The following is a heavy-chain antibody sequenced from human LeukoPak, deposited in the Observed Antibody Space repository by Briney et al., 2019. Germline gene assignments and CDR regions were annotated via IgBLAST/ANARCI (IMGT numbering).Heavy chain of an antibody. Sequence: GGSLRLFCAASRFTFSIYWMTWVRQAPGKGLEWVASIKQDGSGKYYVDSVKGRFTISRDNAKNSLYLQMNSLRAEDTALYYCARDLYYYGNSAGPDAFDIWGRGTMVTVSS. CDR3: ARDLYYYGNSAGPDAFDI. CDR1: RFTFSIYW. J-gene: IGHJ3*02. CDR2: IKQDGSGK. V-gene: IGHV3-7*01. D-gene: IGHD3-22*01.